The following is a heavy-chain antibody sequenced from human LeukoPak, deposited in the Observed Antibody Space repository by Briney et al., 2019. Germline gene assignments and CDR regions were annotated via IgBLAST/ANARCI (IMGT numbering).Heavy chain of an antibody. D-gene: IGHD3-16*01. Sequence: GASVKVSCTASGYTFTNYYIHWVRQAPGQGLEWMGIIYASVGSTNYAQKFQGRVTMTGDTSTSTVYMELSSLRSEDTAVYYCAREEEGGTFDYWGQGTLVTVSS. J-gene: IGHJ4*02. CDR3: AREEEGGTFDY. V-gene: IGHV1-46*01. CDR1: GYTFTNYY. CDR2: IYASVGST.